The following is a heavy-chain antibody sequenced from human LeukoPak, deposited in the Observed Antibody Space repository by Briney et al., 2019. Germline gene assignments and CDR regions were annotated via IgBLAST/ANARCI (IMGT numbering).Heavy chain of an antibody. Sequence: SETLSLTCTVSSGSIRSYYWSWIRQPPGKGLEWIGYVYPSGSTSYNPSFKSRVSISVDTSKNQFSLRLTSVTAADTGVYYCARSGSGNYESPYDSPFDYWGQGTQVTVSS. CDR3: ARSGSGNYESPYDSPFDY. J-gene: IGHJ4*02. CDR1: SGSIRSYY. D-gene: IGHD3-10*01. CDR2: VYPSGST. V-gene: IGHV4-59*01.